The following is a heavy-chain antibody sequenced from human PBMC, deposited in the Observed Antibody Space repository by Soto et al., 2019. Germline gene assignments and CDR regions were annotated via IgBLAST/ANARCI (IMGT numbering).Heavy chain of an antibody. CDR1: GDSISRGGYY. D-gene: IGHD2-21*01. Sequence: QVQLQESGPGLVKPSQTLSLTCTVSGDSISRGGYYWNWLRQHPRKGLEWIGYIYHSGSTIYNPSLKCRGTISVDTSKNRLSLELSNVPAADTAVYYCARDGAGAYGLGWFDPWGQGILVTVSS. V-gene: IGHV4-31*03. CDR2: IYHSGST. CDR3: ARDGAGAYGLGWFDP. J-gene: IGHJ5*02.